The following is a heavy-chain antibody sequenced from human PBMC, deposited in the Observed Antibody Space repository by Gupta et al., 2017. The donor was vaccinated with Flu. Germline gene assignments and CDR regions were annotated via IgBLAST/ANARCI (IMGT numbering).Heavy chain of an antibody. CDR3: ATARGGSGTYPRLDY. D-gene: IGHD3-10*01. CDR2: FDPEDGQT. Sequence: QVQVIRSGAEVKKPGASVKVSCEVSGYILTEFSIHWVRQTPGRGLEWMGGFDPEDGQTIYAQKFQGRVTMTEDTSLDTAYLELSSLRSEDTAVYYCATARGGSGTYPRLDYWGQGTLVTVSS. CDR1: GYILTEFS. J-gene: IGHJ4*02. V-gene: IGHV1-24*01.